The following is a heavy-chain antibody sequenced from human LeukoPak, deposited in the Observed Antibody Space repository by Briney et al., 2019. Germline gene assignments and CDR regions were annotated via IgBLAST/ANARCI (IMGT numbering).Heavy chain of an antibody. CDR2: IYSGGST. Sequence: GGSLRLSCAASGFTVSSNYMSWVRQAPGKGLEWVSVIYSGGSTYYADSVKGRFTISRDNSKNTLYLQMNSLRAEDTAVYYCARGVRITIFGVVIIRPPVSYGMDVWGQGTTVTVSS. J-gene: IGHJ6*02. CDR3: ARGVRITIFGVVIIRPPVSYGMDV. CDR1: GFTVSSNY. V-gene: IGHV3-53*01. D-gene: IGHD3-3*01.